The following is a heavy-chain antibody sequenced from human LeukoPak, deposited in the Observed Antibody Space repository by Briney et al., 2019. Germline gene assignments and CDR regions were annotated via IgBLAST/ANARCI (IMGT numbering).Heavy chain of an antibody. D-gene: IGHD3-10*02. Sequence: PGGSLRLSCAASGFTFSSYAMSWVRHAPGQGLEWVSCIGSAKKPTYSASGKVRFAISKANSKSVLFLKLTSVGAEAPACYSCARDLPYYVAMAVWGQGSTVTAS. V-gene: IGHV3-23*01. CDR1: GFTFSSYA. CDR2: IGSAKKP. J-gene: IGHJ6*02. CDR3: ARDLPYYVAMAV.